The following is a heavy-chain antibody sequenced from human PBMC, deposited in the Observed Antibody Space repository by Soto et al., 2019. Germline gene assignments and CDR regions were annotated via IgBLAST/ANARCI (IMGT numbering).Heavy chain of an antibody. CDR3: ARGVTIFGPSFDR. J-gene: IGHJ2*01. CDR2: IYYSGST. V-gene: IGHV4-30-4*01. D-gene: IGHD3-3*01. CDR1: GGSISSGDYY. Sequence: PSETLSLTCTVPGGSISSGDYYWRWIRQPPGKCLEWLGYIYYSGSTYYNPSLKSRVTISVDTSKNQFSLKQSSVTAADTAVYYCARGVTIFGPSFDRWGRGTLVTVYS.